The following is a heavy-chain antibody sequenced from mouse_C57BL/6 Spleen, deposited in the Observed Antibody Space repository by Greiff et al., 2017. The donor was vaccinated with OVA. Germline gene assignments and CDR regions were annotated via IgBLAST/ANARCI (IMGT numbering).Heavy chain of an antibody. V-gene: IGHV14-4*01. Sequence: EVQLQQSGAELVRPGASVKLSCTATGFNIKDDYMDWVKQRPEQGLEWIGWIVPENGGTEYASKFQGKATITADTSSNTAYLQLSSLTSEDTAVYYCTTPRGYWGQGTTLTVSS. CDR1: GFNIKDDY. CDR2: IVPENGGT. CDR3: TTPRGY. J-gene: IGHJ2*01.